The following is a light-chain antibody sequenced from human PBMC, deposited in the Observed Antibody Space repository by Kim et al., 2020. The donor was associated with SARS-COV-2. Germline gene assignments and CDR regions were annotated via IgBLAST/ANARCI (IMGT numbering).Light chain of an antibody. J-gene: IGKJ4*02. CDR3: QQYNTSPLT. V-gene: IGKV3-15*01. CDR1: RSISSD. Sequence: ERSPLSCVASRSISSDLAWYQQKPGQAPRLLIYDASTRDTGIPDRFSGSGSGTEFTLTISSLQSEDFAVYYCQQYNTSPLTFGRGTKVDIK. CDR2: DAS.